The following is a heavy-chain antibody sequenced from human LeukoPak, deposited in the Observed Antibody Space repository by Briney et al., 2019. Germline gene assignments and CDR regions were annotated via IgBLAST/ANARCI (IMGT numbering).Heavy chain of an antibody. CDR1: GGSISSYY. Sequence: PSETLSLTCTVSGGSISSYYWSWIQQPAGKGLEWIGRIYTTGTTNYNPSLKSRVAMSVDTSKNQFSLKLTSMTAADTAIFYCARENDDYTFTWGQGILVTVSS. V-gene: IGHV4-4*07. CDR3: ARENDDYTFT. D-gene: IGHD4-17*01. J-gene: IGHJ4*02. CDR2: IYTTGTT.